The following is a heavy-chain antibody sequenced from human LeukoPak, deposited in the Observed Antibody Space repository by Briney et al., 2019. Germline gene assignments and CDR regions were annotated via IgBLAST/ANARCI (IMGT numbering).Heavy chain of an antibody. Sequence: PGGSLRLSCAFSGFTSSSYWMTWVRQAPGKGLEWVGRIKSKTAGGTIDYAAPVKGRFTISRDDSKNTLYLQMNSLKTEDTAVYYCTTGESMVGSTIHIRWADWGQGTLVTVSS. V-gene: IGHV3-15*01. CDR1: GFTSSSYW. D-gene: IGHD1-26*01. CDR2: IKSKTAGGTI. CDR3: TTGESMVGSTIHIRWAD. J-gene: IGHJ4*02.